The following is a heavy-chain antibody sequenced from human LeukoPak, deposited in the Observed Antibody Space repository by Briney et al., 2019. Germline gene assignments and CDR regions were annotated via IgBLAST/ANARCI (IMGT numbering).Heavy chain of an antibody. V-gene: IGHV3-43*02. D-gene: IGHD5-24*01. J-gene: IGHJ4*02. CDR3: VREQFSHTSNYFDN. CDR1: GFMFDDYA. CDR2: ISGDAVSS. Sequence: GGSLRISCAASGFMFDDYAMHWVRQVPGRGLEWVSVISGDAVSSFYTDSVKGGFTISRDNNNSSLSLQMRRLTTEDTAFYYCVREQFSHTSNYFDNWGQGILVTVSS.